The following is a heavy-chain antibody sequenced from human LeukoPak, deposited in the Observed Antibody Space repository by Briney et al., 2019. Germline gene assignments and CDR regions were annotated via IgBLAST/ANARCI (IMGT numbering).Heavy chain of an antibody. J-gene: IGHJ5*02. CDR1: GYTFTSYD. Sequence: GASVKVSCKASGYTFTSYDINWVRQATGQGLEWMGWMNPNSCNTGYAQKFQGRVTITRNTSISTAYMELSSLRSEDTAVYYCARGRMVRGVTWWFDPWGQGTLVTVSS. V-gene: IGHV1-8*01. D-gene: IGHD3-10*01. CDR3: ARGRMVRGVTWWFDP. CDR2: MNPNSCNT.